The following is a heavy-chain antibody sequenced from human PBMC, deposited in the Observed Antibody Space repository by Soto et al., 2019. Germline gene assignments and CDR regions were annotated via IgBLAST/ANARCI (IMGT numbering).Heavy chain of an antibody. J-gene: IGHJ6*02. CDR3: ARDLLQSQGMDV. V-gene: IGHV4-30-2*01. Sequence: PLETLSLTCDVSGGSISSGGYSWSWIRQPPGKGLEWIGYIYHSGSTYYNPSLKSRVTISVDRSKNQFSLKLSSVTAADTAVYYCARDLLQSQGMDVWGQGTTVTVSS. CDR2: IYHSGST. CDR1: GGSISSGGYS. D-gene: IGHD3-22*01.